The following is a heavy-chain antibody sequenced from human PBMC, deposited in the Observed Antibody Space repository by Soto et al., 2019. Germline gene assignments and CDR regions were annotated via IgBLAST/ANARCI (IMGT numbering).Heavy chain of an antibody. CDR2: IYYSGST. Sequence: QVQLQESGPGLVKPSETLSLTCTVSGGSISSYYWSWIRQPPGKGLEWIGYIYYSGSTNYNPSLKSRVTISVDTSKNQFSLKLSSVTAADTAVYYCARTYSYGLSLFDYWGQGTLVTVSS. CDR3: ARTYSYGLSLFDY. J-gene: IGHJ4*02. D-gene: IGHD5-18*01. CDR1: GGSISSYY. V-gene: IGHV4-59*08.